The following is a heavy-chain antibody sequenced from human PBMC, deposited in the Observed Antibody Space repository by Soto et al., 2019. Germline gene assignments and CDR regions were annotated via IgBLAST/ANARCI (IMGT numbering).Heavy chain of an antibody. D-gene: IGHD5-18*01. V-gene: IGHV4-59*01. CDR1: GGSISSYY. CDR2: LYYSGST. Sequence: SETLSLTCTVSGGSISSYYWSWIRQPPGKGLEWIGYLYYSGSTNYNPSLKSRVTISVDTSKNQFSLKLSSVTAADTAVYYCARAGGYSYGYRGYYYGMDVWGQGTTVTVSS. J-gene: IGHJ6*02. CDR3: ARAGGYSYGYRGYYYGMDV.